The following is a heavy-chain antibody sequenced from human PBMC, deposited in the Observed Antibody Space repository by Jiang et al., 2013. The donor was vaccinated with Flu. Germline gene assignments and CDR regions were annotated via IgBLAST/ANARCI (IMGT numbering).Heavy chain of an antibody. V-gene: IGHV3-23*01. J-gene: IGHJ4*02. CDR3: AKEGGGWDMGY. CDR1: GFTFSSYA. D-gene: IGHD1-26*01. Sequence: SGFTFSSYAMSWVRQAPGKGLEWVSAISGSGGSTYYADSVKGRFTISRDNSKNTLYLQMNSLRAEDTAVYYCAKEGGGWDMGYWGQGTLVTVSS. CDR2: ISGSGGST.